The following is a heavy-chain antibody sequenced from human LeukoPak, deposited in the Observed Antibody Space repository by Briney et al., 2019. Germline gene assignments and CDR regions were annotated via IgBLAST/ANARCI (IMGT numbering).Heavy chain of an antibody. CDR1: GRSISSGDYY. V-gene: IGHV4-31*03. CDR3: ARSILSDYDDAFDI. CDR2: TYYSRST. D-gene: IGHD3-9*01. Sequence: PSQTLSLTCTVSGRSISSGDYYWSWIRQHPGKGLELIRNTYYSRSTYYNPNLKSRVAISVDTSKNQFSLKLSSVTAADTAVYYCARSILSDYDDAFDIWGQGTMVTVSS. J-gene: IGHJ3*02.